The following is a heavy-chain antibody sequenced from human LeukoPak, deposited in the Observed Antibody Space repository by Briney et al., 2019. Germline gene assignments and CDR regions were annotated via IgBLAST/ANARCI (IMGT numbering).Heavy chain of an antibody. CDR3: ARSIPGYYYYGMDV. CDR1: GGSISSGDFY. Sequence: PSETLSLTCTVSGGSISSGDFYWSWIRQPPEKGLEYIGYIYHSGSTYYNPSLKSRVTISVDRSKNQFSLKLSSVTAADTAVYYCARSIPGYYYYGMDVWGQGTTVTVSS. D-gene: IGHD2-15*01. CDR2: IYHSGST. V-gene: IGHV4-30-2*01. J-gene: IGHJ6*02.